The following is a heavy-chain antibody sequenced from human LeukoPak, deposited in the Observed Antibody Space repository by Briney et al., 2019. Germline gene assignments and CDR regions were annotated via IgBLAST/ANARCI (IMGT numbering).Heavy chain of an antibody. Sequence: PSQTLSLTCTVSGGSISSGFYYWNWIGQPAGKGLEWIGRIYTTGSTNYNPSLKRRVAISLDTSRNQFSLKLSSVTAADTAVYYCARRQDGHDYWGQGTLVTVSS. CDR3: ARRQDGHDY. V-gene: IGHV4-61*02. CDR1: GGSISSGFYY. J-gene: IGHJ4*02. CDR2: IYTTGST.